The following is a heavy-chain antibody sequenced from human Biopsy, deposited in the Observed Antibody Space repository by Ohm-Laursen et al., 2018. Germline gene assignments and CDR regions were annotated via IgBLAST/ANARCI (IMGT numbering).Heavy chain of an antibody. D-gene: IGHD4-11*01. CDR1: GDSVTKYH. J-gene: IGHJ6*02. CDR2: VYYSVMT. Sequence: SQTLSLPCTVSGDSVTKYHWSWIRQPPGKGLEWIGHVYYSVMTNYNPSLQSRVSISVDTSRNQVSLTLSSVTAADTAVYYCARDSGILNYGNFKYYHYYGMDVWGQGTKVTVSS. V-gene: IGHV4-59*02. CDR3: ARDSGILNYGNFKYYHYYGMDV.